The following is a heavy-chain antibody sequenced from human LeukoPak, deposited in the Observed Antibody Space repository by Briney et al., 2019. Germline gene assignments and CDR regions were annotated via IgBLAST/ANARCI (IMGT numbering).Heavy chain of an antibody. CDR1: GFTFSIFP. J-gene: IGHJ4*02. D-gene: IGHD6-19*01. V-gene: IGHV3-23*01. Sequence: GGSLRLSCEASGFTFSIFPMHWVRQAPGKGLEWVSPISGSGSSTYYADSVKGRFTISRDNSKNTLYLQMNSLRAEDTAVYYCAKGVAVASPYYFDYWGQGTLVTVSS. CDR2: ISGSGSST. CDR3: AKGVAVASPYYFDY.